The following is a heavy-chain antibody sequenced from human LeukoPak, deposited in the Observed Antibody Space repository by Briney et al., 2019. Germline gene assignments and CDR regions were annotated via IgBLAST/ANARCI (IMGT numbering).Heavy chain of an antibody. J-gene: IGHJ4*02. D-gene: IGHD4-17*01. V-gene: IGHV3-21*01. CDR2: ISSSSSYV. CDR1: GFTFSSYA. Sequence: AGGSLRLSCAASGFTFSSYAMSWVRQAPGKGLEWVSSISSSSSYVYYADSVKGRFTISRDNAKNSLYLQMSGLRVEDTAVFFCARNLPYGDSSDYWGQGTLVTVSS. CDR3: ARNLPYGDSSDY.